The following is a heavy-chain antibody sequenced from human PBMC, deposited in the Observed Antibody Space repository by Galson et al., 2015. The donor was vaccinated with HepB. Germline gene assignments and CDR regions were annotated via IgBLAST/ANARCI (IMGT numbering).Heavy chain of an antibody. V-gene: IGHV4-59*08. CDR3: ARHGNHCSGGSCYSARLGWFDP. CDR1: GGSISSYY. J-gene: IGHJ5*02. Sequence: SETLSLTCTVSGGSISSYYWSWIRQPPGKGLEWIGYIYYNGSTNYNPSLKSRVTISVDTSKNQFSLKLSSVTAADTAVYYCARHGNHCSGGSCYSARLGWFDPWGQGTLVTVSS. D-gene: IGHD2-15*01. CDR2: IYYNGST.